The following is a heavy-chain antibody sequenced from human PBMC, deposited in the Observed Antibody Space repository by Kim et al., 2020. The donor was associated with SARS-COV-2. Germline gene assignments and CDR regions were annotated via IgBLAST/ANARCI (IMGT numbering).Heavy chain of an antibody. CDR3: ARAHIVVVIRYGMDV. J-gene: IGHJ6*02. CDR1: GGSFSGYY. CDR2: INHSGST. V-gene: IGHV4-34*01. D-gene: IGHD2-21*01. Sequence: SETLSLTCAVYGGSFSGYYWSWIRQPPGKGLEWIGEINHSGSTNYNPSLKSRVTISVDTSKNQFSLKLSSVTAADTAVYYCARAHIVVVIRYGMDVWGQGTTVTVSS.